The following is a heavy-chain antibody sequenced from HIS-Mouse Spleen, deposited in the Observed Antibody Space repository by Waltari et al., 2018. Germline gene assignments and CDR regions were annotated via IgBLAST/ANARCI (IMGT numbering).Heavy chain of an antibody. J-gene: IGHJ4*02. CDR2: IDSDDDK. CDR3: ARIAEGYSSGWYAFDY. Sequence: QVTLRESGPALVKPTQTLTLTCPFSGFSPSPSGMCVTWIRQPPGNALEWLARIDSDDDKYYSTSLKTRLTISKDTSKNQVVLTMTNMDPVDTATYYCARIAEGYSSGWYAFDYWGQGTLVTVSS. CDR1: GFSPSPSGMC. V-gene: IGHV2-70*15. D-gene: IGHD6-19*01.